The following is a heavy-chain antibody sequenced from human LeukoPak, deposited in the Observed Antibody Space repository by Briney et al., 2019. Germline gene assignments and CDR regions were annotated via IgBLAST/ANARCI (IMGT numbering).Heavy chain of an antibody. V-gene: IGHV5-51*01. Sequence: RGESLKISCQGFGYTFTTSWIGWVRQLPGKGLEWMAIIYAGNSDTKYSPSFQGQVSISTDSSISTAYLQWSSLQASDTAIYYCAILNHPDGRVYWGQGTLVTVSS. J-gene: IGHJ4*02. CDR3: AILNHPDGRVY. CDR2: IYAGNSDT. D-gene: IGHD5-24*01. CDR1: GYTFTTSW.